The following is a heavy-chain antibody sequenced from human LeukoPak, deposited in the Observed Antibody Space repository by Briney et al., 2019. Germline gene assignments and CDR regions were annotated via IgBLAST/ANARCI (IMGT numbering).Heavy chain of an antibody. CDR3: AKDGPPYCSGGSCYPDFDY. CDR2: ISYDGGNK. D-gene: IGHD2-15*01. Sequence: GGSLRLSCAASGFSFGNHAIHWLRQAPGNGLEWVAVISYDGGNKIYADSVRGRFTISRDNSKNMLYLQMNSLRAEDTAVYYCAKDGPPYCSGGSCYPDFDYWGQGTLVTVSS. V-gene: IGHV3-30-3*01. CDR1: GFSFGNHA. J-gene: IGHJ4*02.